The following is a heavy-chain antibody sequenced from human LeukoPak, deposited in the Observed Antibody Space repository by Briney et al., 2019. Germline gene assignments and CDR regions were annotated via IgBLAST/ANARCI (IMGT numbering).Heavy chain of an antibody. V-gene: IGHV3-7*01. Sequence: PGGSLRLSCAASGLNFGKSWMTSVRQAPGRGLEWVANIKDDGSEKYYVNSVKGRFTISRDNAKNSLYLQMNSLRAEDTAVFYCANWGDTWGLDFWGQGILVSVSS. CDR2: IKDDGSEK. CDR1: GLNFGKSW. D-gene: IGHD7-27*01. J-gene: IGHJ4*02. CDR3: ANWGDTWGLDF.